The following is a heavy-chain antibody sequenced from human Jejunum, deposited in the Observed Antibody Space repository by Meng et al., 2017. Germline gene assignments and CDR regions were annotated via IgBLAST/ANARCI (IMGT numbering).Heavy chain of an antibody. CDR3: ARDLGAVAGLDS. V-gene: IGHV1-2*06. CDR1: GYTFSDYY. Sequence: QVQLGQSGAEVKTPGASVKVSCKASGYTFSDYYIYWVRQAPGQGLECMGRINPNSGGTNYAQEFQGRVTMARDTSITTAYMELYRLKFADTAVYYCARDLGAVAGLDSWGQGTLVTVTS. D-gene: IGHD6-19*01. J-gene: IGHJ4*02. CDR2: INPNSGGT.